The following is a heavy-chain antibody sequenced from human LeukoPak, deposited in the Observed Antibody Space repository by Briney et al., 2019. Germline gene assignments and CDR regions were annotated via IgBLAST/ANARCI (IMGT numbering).Heavy chain of an antibody. J-gene: IGHJ4*02. CDR3: ARVNYYGSGSYYNRHFDY. Sequence: GGSLRLSCAASGFTFSSYGMHWVRQAPGKGLEWVSYISSSSSTIYYADSVKGRFTISRDNAKNSLYLQMNSLRAEDTAVYYCARVNYYGSGSYYNRHFDYWGQGTLVTVSS. D-gene: IGHD3-10*01. V-gene: IGHV3-48*01. CDR1: GFTFSSYG. CDR2: ISSSSSTI.